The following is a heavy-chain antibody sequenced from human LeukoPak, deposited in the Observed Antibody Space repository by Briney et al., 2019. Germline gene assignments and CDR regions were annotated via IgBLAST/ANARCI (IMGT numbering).Heavy chain of an antibody. D-gene: IGHD2-21*01. V-gene: IGHV3-66*01. Sequence: GGSLRLSCAASGFTVSSSYMTWVRQAPGKGLEWVSVIYSGGSTYYADSVKGRFIISRDNSNNTLHLQINSLRAEDTAVYYRARDNSPLDLWGQGTLVTVSS. J-gene: IGHJ4*02. CDR2: IYSGGST. CDR1: GFTVSSSY. CDR3: ARDNSPLDL.